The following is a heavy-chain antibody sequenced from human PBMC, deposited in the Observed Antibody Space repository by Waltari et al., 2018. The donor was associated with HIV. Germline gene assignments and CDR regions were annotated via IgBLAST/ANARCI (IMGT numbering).Heavy chain of an antibody. CDR2: ISWNGRTT. Sequence: EVQLVESGGAVVQPGRSLRLSCAASGFMFADYAMHWVRQAPGKGLEWVSGISWNGRTTVYADSVKGRFTISRDNAKDALYLQLSSLRPEDTAFYYCAKDSRELVGYYFDYWGLGTLVTVSS. CDR3: AKDSRELVGYYFDY. D-gene: IGHD1-26*01. V-gene: IGHV3-9*01. CDR1: GFMFADYA. J-gene: IGHJ4*01.